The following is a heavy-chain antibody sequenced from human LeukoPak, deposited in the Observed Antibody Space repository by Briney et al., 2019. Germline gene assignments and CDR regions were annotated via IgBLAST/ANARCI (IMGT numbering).Heavy chain of an antibody. CDR2: IIPILGTA. V-gene: IGHV1-69*08. D-gene: IGHD3-22*01. J-gene: IGHJ4*02. CDR3: ARVSDSSGNFDY. Sequence: SVKVSCKASGGTFSSYTISWVRQAPGQGLEWMGRIIPILGTANYAQKFQGRVTITADKSTSTAYMELSSLRSEDTAAYYCARVSDSSGNFDYWGQGTLVTVSS. CDR1: GGTFSSYT.